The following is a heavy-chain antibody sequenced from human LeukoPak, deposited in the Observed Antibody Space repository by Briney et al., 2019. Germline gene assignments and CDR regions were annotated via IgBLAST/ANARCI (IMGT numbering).Heavy chain of an antibody. D-gene: IGHD3-22*01. J-gene: IGHJ4*02. Sequence: PGGSLRLSCAASGFTLNSYAMSWVRQAPGKGLAWVSTITGSGDNTYYADSVKGRFTISRDNSKNALYVQMNSLRVEDTAVYYCAKARRESSGYRFEYWGQGTLVTVSS. CDR2: ITGSGDNT. CDR3: AKARRESSGYRFEY. V-gene: IGHV3-23*01. CDR1: GFTLNSYA.